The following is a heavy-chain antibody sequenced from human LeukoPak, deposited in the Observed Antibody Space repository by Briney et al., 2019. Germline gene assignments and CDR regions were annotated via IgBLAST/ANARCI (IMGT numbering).Heavy chain of an antibody. CDR1: GGSISSYY. CDR3: AREAARYYYYYMDV. CDR2: IYTSGST. Sequence: SETLSLTCTVSGGSISSYYWSWIRQPAGKGLEWIGRIYTSGSTNYNPSLKSRVTMSVDTSKNQFSLKLSSVTAADTAVYYCAREAARYYYYYMDVWGKGTTATVSS. J-gene: IGHJ6*03. V-gene: IGHV4-4*07. D-gene: IGHD6-13*01.